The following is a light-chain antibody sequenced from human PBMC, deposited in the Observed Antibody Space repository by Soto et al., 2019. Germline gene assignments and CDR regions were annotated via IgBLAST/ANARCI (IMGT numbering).Light chain of an antibody. CDR2: TTN. J-gene: IGLJ1*01. CDR3: AAWDASPNGHV. Sequence: QSALTHPHSASGAPGQRGTISCSGKSSHIGTSSVHWFQQHPGTAPKRRISTTNQRPSGVPERFSGSKSGASASLAISGLQSEDEADDYCAAWDASPNGHVFGSGTKATV. CDR1: SSHIGTSS. V-gene: IGLV1-44*01.